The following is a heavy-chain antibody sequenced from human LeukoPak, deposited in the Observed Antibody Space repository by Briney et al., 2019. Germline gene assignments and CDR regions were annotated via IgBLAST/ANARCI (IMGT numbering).Heavy chain of an antibody. CDR2: ISSSSSTI. CDR3: ARDQNLLLDAFDI. D-gene: IGHD3-10*01. Sequence: GGSLRLSCAASGFTFSSYSMNWVRQAPGKGLEWVSCISSSSSTIYYADSVKGRFTISRDNAKNSLYLQMNSLRAEDTAVYYCARDQNLLLDAFDIWGQGTMVTVSS. CDR1: GFTFSSYS. J-gene: IGHJ3*02. V-gene: IGHV3-48*01.